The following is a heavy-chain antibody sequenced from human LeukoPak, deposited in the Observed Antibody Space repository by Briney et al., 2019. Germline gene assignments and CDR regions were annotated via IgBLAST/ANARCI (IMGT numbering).Heavy chain of an antibody. J-gene: IGHJ4*02. CDR2: IHYSGIS. CDR1: GGSIRSDY. D-gene: IGHD4-23*01. V-gene: IGHV4-59*01. Sequence: SETLSLTCRVSGGSIRSDYWSWVRQPPGKGLEWIGYIHYSGISKYNASLKSRVTISVDMPKNQFSLKLTSVTAADTAVYYCARLGRKTTVVPPDFDCWGQGTLVIVSS. CDR3: ARLGRKTTVVPPDFDC.